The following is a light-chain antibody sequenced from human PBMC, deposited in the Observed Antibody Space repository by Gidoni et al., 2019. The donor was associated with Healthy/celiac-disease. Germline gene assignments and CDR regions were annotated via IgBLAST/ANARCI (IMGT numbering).Light chain of an antibody. CDR2: GAS. CDR3: QQYNNWPRT. CDR1: QGVSIN. V-gene: IGKV3D-15*01. Sequence: IVLTQSPATLSVPPGERATLSCRASQGVSINLAWYQQKPGQAPRLLIYGASTRATGIPARFSGSGSGTEFTLTISSLQSEDFAVYYCQQYNNWPRTFGQGTKVEIK. J-gene: IGKJ1*01.